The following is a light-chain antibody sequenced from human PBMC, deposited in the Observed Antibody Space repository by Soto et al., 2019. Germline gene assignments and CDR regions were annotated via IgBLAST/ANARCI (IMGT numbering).Light chain of an antibody. V-gene: IGLV2-11*01. CDR2: DVS. CDR3: CSYATTFYV. CDR1: TIDVDSSNY. Sequence: QAALTQPRSVAGSPGQSVTIYCTGPTIDVDSSNYVSWYQQHPGKAPKLMIYDVSERPSGVPDRFSGSKSGSTASLTISGLQAEDEADYYCCSYATTFYVFGSGTKVTVL. J-gene: IGLJ1*01.